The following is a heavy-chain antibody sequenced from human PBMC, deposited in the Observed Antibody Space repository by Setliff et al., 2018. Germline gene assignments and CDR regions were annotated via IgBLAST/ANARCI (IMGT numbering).Heavy chain of an antibody. J-gene: IGHJ6*03. CDR1: GDSISRAKYY. D-gene: IGHD3-3*01. Sequence: LSLTCTVSGDSISRAKYYWSWIRQSAGKGLECLGRIYTDGSTKYNPSLNSRVTLLIDTAKNQISLRLSSVTVADTAVYFCARVTGFSYMDVWGKGTTVTVSS. V-gene: IGHV4-61*02. CDR3: ARVTGFSYMDV. CDR2: IYTDGST.